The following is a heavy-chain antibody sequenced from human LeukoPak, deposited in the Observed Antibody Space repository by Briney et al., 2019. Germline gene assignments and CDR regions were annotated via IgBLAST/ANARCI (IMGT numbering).Heavy chain of an antibody. V-gene: IGHV3-30*18. CDR1: GFTFSNYG. D-gene: IGHD3-10*01. J-gene: IGHJ6*02. Sequence: PGRSLRLSCAASGFTFSNYGMHWVRQAPGKGLEWVALLVYDGFYKYYADSVKGRFTISRDDSPNTVYLHLSSLRAEDTAVYYCAKDLIARVRGSPMDVWGQGTRVIVSS. CDR3: AKDLIARVRGSPMDV. CDR2: LVYDGFYK.